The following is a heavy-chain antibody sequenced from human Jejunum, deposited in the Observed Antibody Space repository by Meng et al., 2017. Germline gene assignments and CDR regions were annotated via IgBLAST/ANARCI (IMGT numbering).Heavy chain of an antibody. CDR3: ARGGYDSSGYYYRWFDP. D-gene: IGHD3-22*01. Sequence: QVQLQQSGSGLVNPSQTLSLTLVISGDSVSSNSAAWNWFRQSPSRGFEWLGRTYYRSKWYNDYAVSVKSRITVNPDTSKNHFSLQLNSVTPEDTAVYYCARGGYDSSGYYYRWFDPWGQGTLVTVSS. CDR2: TYYRSKWYN. CDR1: GDSVSSNSAA. J-gene: IGHJ5*02. V-gene: IGHV6-1*01.